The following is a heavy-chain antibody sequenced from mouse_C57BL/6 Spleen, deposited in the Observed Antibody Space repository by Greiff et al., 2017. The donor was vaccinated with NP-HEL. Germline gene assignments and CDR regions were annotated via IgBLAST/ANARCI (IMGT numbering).Heavy chain of an antibody. V-gene: IGHV1-61*01. J-gene: IGHJ2*01. CDR3: ARYHGNYVDY. CDR1: GYTFTSYW. D-gene: IGHD2-1*01. CDR2: IYPSDSET. Sequence: VKLQQPGAELVRPGSSVKLSCKASGYTFTSYWMDWVKQRPGQGLEWIGNIYPSDSETHYNQKFKDKATLTVDKSSSTAYMQLSSLTSEDSAVYYCARYHGNYVDYWGQGTTLTVSS.